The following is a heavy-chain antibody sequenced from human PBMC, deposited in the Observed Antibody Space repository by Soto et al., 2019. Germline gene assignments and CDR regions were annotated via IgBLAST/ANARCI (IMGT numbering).Heavy chain of an antibody. V-gene: IGHV4-59*01. CDR1: GGSISSYY. D-gene: IGHD3-3*01. CDR2: IYYSGST. Sequence: PSETLSLTCTVSGGSISSYYWSWIRQPPGKGLEWIGYIYYSGSTNYNPSLKSRVTISVDTSKNQFSLKLSSVTAADTAVYYCASQRSLGFTISPMGVWGQGTTVTVSS. J-gene: IGHJ6*02. CDR3: ASQRSLGFTISPMGV.